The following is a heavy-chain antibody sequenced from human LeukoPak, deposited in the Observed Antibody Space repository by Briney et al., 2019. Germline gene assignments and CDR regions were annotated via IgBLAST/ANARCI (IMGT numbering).Heavy chain of an antibody. D-gene: IGHD2-2*01. J-gene: IGHJ4*02. CDR2: IKQDGSEK. V-gene: IGHV3-7*01. Sequence: GGSLRLSCAASGFTFSSYWMSWVRQAPGKGLEWVANIKQDGSEKYCVDSVKGRFTISRDNAKNSLYLQMNSLRAEDTAVYYCARIGRYCSSTSCYAGYFDYWGQGTLVTVSS. CDR1: GFTFSSYW. CDR3: ARIGRYCSSTSCYAGYFDY.